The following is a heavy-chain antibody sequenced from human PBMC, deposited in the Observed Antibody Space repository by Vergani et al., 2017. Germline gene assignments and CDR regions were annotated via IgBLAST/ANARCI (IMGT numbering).Heavy chain of an antibody. Sequence: QVQLVESGGDVVQPGRSLRLSCAASGFTFSSYGMHWVRQAPGKGLEWVAVISYDGSNKYYADSVKGRFTISRDNSKNTLYLQMNSLRAEDTAVYYCAKVNSPYNWNDHFDYWGQGTLVTVSS. J-gene: IGHJ4*02. CDR1: GFTFSSYG. CDR3: AKVNSPYNWNDHFDY. CDR2: ISYDGSNK. D-gene: IGHD1-1*01. V-gene: IGHV3-30*18.